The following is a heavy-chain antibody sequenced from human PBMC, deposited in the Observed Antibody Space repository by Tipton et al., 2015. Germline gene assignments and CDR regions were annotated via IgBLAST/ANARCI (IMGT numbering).Heavy chain of an antibody. V-gene: IGHV4-4*02. Sequence: TLSLTCTISGDSISSDYWWSWVRQPPGKGLEWIGEIFHTGNTNYNPSLMSRLTISVDKSKNQFSLKLSSVTAADTAVYYCAHYDYYYYAMDVWGQGTTVTVSS. CDR1: GDSISSDYW. CDR2: IFHTGNT. CDR3: AHYDYYYYAMDV. J-gene: IGHJ6*02. D-gene: IGHD4-17*01.